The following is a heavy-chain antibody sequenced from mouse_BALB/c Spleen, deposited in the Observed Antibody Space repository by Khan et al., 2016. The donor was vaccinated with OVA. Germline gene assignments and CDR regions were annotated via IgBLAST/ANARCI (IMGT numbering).Heavy chain of an antibody. CDR3: ARQPYYHYNIMDY. CDR2: IWSDGST. CDR1: GFSLTNYG. D-gene: IGHD2-10*01. Sequence: QVQLKESGPGLVAPSQSLSITCTISGFSLTNYGIHWVRQPPGKGLELLVVIWSDGSTTYNSALKSRLTISTDHSKSQVFLNMNSLQTDDTARYFCARQPYYHYNIMDYWGQGTSVTVSS. V-gene: IGHV2-6-1*01. J-gene: IGHJ4*01.